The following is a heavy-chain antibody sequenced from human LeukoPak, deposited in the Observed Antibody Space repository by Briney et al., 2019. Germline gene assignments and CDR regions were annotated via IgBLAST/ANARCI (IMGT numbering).Heavy chain of an antibody. V-gene: IGHV3-33*06. Sequence: AGGSLRLSCAGPGFTFSKYGMHWVRQAPGKALEWVAVIWNDGSHENYADSVKGRFTISRDNSENTLYLQMSSLRAEDTAMYFCAKRDAKISGSDSFDIWGQGTMVTVSS. CDR2: IWNDGSHE. CDR3: AKRDAKISGSDSFDI. J-gene: IGHJ3*02. D-gene: IGHD3-10*01. CDR1: GFTFSKYG.